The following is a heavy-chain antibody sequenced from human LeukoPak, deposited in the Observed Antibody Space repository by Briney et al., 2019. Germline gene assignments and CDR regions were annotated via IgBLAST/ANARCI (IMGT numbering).Heavy chain of an antibody. CDR2: ISGSGGST. D-gene: IGHD3-22*01. Sequence: SGGSLRLSCAASGSTFSSYAMSWVRQAPGKGLEWVSAISGSGGSTYYADSVKGRFTISRDNSKNTLYLQMNSLRAEDTAVYYCAKDAYYYDSSGYYGPSYFDYWGQGTLVTVSS. CDR1: GSTFSSYA. V-gene: IGHV3-23*01. CDR3: AKDAYYYDSSGYYGPSYFDY. J-gene: IGHJ4*02.